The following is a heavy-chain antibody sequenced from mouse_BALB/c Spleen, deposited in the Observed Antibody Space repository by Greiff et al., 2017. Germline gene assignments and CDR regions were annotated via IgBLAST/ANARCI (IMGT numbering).Heavy chain of an antibody. CDR2: IWSGGST. V-gene: IGHV2-2*02. J-gene: IGHJ3*01. CDR3: ARGGGNYPFAY. CDR1: GFSLTSYG. D-gene: IGHD2-1*01. Sequence: VQLQQSGPGLVQPSQSLSITCTVSGFSLTSYGVHWVRQSPGKGLEWLGVIWSGGSTDYNAAFISRLSISKDNSKSQVFFKMNSLQANDTAIYYCARGGGNYPFAYWGQGTLVTVSA.